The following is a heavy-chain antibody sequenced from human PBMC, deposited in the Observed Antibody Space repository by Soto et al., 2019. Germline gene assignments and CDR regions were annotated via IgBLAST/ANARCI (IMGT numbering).Heavy chain of an antibody. J-gene: IGHJ4*02. V-gene: IGHV3-23*01. CDR2: IGGSGGGGGA. Sequence: GGSLRLSCAASGFTFSIYAMSWVRQAPGKWLEWVSTIGGSGGGGGATYADFVRGRFTVSRDNSKNTLYLQMNSLRAEDTAIYYCAKDAPGSGWLSDYWGRGXLVTVYS. CDR3: AKDAPGSGWLSDY. CDR1: GFTFSIYA. D-gene: IGHD3-22*01.